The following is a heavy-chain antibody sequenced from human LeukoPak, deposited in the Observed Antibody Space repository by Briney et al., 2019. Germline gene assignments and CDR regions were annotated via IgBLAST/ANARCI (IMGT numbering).Heavy chain of an antibody. CDR2: IYWDDDK. CDR1: GFSLSTSGVG. CDR3: APRREQQLGYYYYYYMDV. V-gene: IGHV2-5*02. J-gene: IGHJ6*03. D-gene: IGHD6-13*01. Sequence: SGPTLVKPTQTLTLTCTFSGFSLSTSGVGVGWIRQPPGKALEWLALIYWDDDKRYTPSLKSRLTITKDPSKNQVVLTMTNMDDVDKATYYCAPRREQQLGYYYYYYMDVWGKGTTVTVSS.